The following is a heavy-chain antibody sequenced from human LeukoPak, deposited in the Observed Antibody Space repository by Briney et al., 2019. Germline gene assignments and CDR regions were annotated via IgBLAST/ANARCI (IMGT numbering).Heavy chain of an antibody. D-gene: IGHD6-13*01. V-gene: IGHV3-53*01. CDR3: ARASSSSWYTSVILDY. J-gene: IGHJ4*02. CDR2: IYNGGST. Sequence: GGSLRLSCAASGFTVSSSYMSWVRQAPGKGLEWVSIIYNGGSTYYADSVKGRFTISRDNPKNTLYLQMNSLRAEDTAVYYCARASSSSWYTSVILDYWGQGTLVTVSS. CDR1: GFTVSSSY.